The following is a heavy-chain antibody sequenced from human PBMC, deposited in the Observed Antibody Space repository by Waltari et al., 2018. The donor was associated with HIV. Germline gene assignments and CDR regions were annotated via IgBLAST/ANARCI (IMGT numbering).Heavy chain of an antibody. Sequence: QVQLVQSGAEVRKPGASVKVSCKASGYTFTNYYIHWVRQAPGPGLEWMGLISPSGGSTTYAQKFQGRVTMTRDTSTSTVYMELSSLRSEDTAVYYCARAVEAAAGFYYHFGMDVWGQGTTVTVSS. D-gene: IGHD6-13*01. CDR2: ISPSGGST. CDR3: ARAVEAAAGFYYHFGMDV. J-gene: IGHJ6*02. V-gene: IGHV1-46*01. CDR1: GYTFTNYY.